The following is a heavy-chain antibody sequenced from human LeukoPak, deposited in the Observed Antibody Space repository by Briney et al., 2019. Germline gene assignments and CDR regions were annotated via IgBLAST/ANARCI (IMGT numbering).Heavy chain of an antibody. D-gene: IGHD3-10*01. J-gene: IGHJ5*02. CDR1: NGSISTNAW. CDR2: IYYSGST. Sequence: SETLSLTCVVSNGSISTNAWWTWVRQPAGKGLEWIGYIYYSGSTNYNPSLKSRVTISVDTSKNQFSLKLSSVTAADTAVYYCARNYYGSGSYYMGNWFDPWGQGTLVTVSS. CDR3: ARNYYGSGSYYMGNWFDP. V-gene: IGHV4-59*01.